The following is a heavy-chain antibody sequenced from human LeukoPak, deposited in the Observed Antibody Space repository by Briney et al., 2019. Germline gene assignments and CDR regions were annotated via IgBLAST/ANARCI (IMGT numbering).Heavy chain of an antibody. V-gene: IGHV3-48*01. CDR3: ASRAPYGY. J-gene: IGHJ4*02. CDR1: GFTFSSYT. Sequence: GGSLRLSCAASGFTFSSYTMNLVRQAPGKGLEWVSYITSSSSTIYYADYVKGRFTISRDNAKNSLYLQMNSLRAEDTAVYYCASRAPYGYWGQGTLVTVSS. CDR2: ITSSSSTI. D-gene: IGHD3-10*01.